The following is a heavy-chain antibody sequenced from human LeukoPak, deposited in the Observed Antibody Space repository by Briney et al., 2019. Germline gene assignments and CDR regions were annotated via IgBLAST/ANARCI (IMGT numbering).Heavy chain of an antibody. CDR2: IYYSGST. D-gene: IGHD6-13*01. V-gene: IGHV4-59*01. J-gene: IGHJ4*02. CDR3: ARLIAAAAAFDY. Sequence: SETLSLTCTVSGGSISSYYWSWIRQPPGKGLEWIGYIYYSGSTNYNPSLKSRVTISVDTSKNQFSLKLSSVTAADTAVYYCARLIAAAAAFDYWGQGTLVTVSS. CDR1: GGSISSYY.